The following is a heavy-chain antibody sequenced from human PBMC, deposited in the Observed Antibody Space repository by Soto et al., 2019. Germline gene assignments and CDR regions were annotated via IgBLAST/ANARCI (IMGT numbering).Heavy chain of an antibody. CDR2: IIPIFGTA. V-gene: IGHV1-69*12. Sequence: QVQLVQSGAEVKKPGSSVKVSCKASGGTFSSYAISWVRQAPGQGLEWMGGIIPIFGTANYAQKFQGRVTIPADESTSTAYVELSSLRAEDTAVYYCARGGPYSSGWYISWFDPWGQGTLVTVSS. D-gene: IGHD6-19*01. J-gene: IGHJ5*02. CDR1: GGTFSSYA. CDR3: ARGGPYSSGWYISWFDP.